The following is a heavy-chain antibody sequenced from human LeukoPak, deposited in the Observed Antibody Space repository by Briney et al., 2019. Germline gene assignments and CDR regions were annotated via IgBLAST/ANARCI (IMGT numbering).Heavy chain of an antibody. Sequence: GGSLRLSCEASGFTFSSYAMSWVRQAPGKGLEWVSVISNSAGNTYYADSVKGRFTISRDNSKNTLYLQMNSLRAEDTAAYYCARASGGDGYKDAFDIWGQGTMVPVSS. CDR1: GFTFSSYA. CDR2: ISNSAGNT. J-gene: IGHJ3*02. CDR3: ARASGGDGYKDAFDI. V-gene: IGHV3-23*01. D-gene: IGHD5-24*01.